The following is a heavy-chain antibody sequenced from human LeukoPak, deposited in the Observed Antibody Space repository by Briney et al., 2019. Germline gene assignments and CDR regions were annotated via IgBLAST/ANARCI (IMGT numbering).Heavy chain of an antibody. D-gene: IGHD6-13*01. J-gene: IGHJ4*02. V-gene: IGHV1-18*01. Sequence: GASVKVSCKASGYTFTSYGISWVRQAPGQGLEWMGWISAYNGNTNYAQKLQGRVTMTTDTSTSTAYMELRSLRSDDTAVYYCARDGPPHSLAAAGIPGGYWGQGTLVTVSS. CDR2: ISAYNGNT. CDR3: ARDGPPHSLAAAGIPGGY. CDR1: GYTFTSYG.